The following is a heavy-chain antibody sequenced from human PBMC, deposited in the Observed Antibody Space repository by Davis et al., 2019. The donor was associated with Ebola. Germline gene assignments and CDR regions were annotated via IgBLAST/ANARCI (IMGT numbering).Heavy chain of an antibody. CDR2: IWYDGSNK. D-gene: IGHD3-10*01. Sequence: SLKISCAASGFTFSSYGMHWVRQAPGKGLEWVAVIWYDGSNKYYADSVKGRFTISRDNSKNTLYLQMNSLRAEDTAVYYCAREEIKYYYGSGLFYYYGMDVWGQGTTVTVSS. J-gene: IGHJ6*02. V-gene: IGHV3-33*01. CDR1: GFTFSSYG. CDR3: AREEIKYYYGSGLFYYYGMDV.